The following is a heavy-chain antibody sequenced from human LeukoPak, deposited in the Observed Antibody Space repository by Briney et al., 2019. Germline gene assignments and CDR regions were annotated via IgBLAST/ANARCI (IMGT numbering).Heavy chain of an antibody. D-gene: IGHD2-2*01. Sequence: GASVKVSCKASGYTFTSYGISWVRQAPGQGLEWMGWISTYNGNTNYAQNLQGRVTMTTDTSTSTAYMELRSLRSDDTAMYYCARDVTAAAHNLGDYWGQGTLVTVSS. V-gene: IGHV1-18*01. CDR2: ISTYNGNT. CDR1: GYTFTSYG. CDR3: ARDVTAAAHNLGDY. J-gene: IGHJ4*02.